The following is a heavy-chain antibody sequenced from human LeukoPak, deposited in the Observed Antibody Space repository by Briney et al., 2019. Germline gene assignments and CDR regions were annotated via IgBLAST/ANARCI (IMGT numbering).Heavy chain of an antibody. CDR2: INPKTGVT. D-gene: IGHD1-26*01. V-gene: IGHV1-2*02. CDR3: ARDLAMYSPDLDY. Sequence: ASVKVSCKASGYTFTDYYLHWVRQAPGHGLEWMGWINPKTGVTKYAQNFQGRVTMTRDTSINTAYMEVSRLRSDDTAVFYCARDLAMYSPDLDYWGQGTLVSVSS. CDR1: GYTFTDYY. J-gene: IGHJ4*02.